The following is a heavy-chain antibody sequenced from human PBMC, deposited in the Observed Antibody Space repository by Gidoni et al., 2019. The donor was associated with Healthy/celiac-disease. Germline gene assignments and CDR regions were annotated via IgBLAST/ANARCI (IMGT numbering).Heavy chain of an antibody. Sequence: EVQLVETGGGLIQPGGSLRLSCAASGFTVISNYMSWVRQAPGKGLDWVSVVYSGGSTYYADSVKGRFTISRDNSKNTLYLQMNSLGAEDTAVYYWATSSGDYYGSGSYYRPYYYYGMDVWGQGTTVTVSS. CDR2: VYSGGST. CDR3: ATSSGDYYGSGSYYRPYYYYGMDV. CDR1: GFTVISNY. D-gene: IGHD3-10*01. J-gene: IGHJ6*02. V-gene: IGHV3-53*02.